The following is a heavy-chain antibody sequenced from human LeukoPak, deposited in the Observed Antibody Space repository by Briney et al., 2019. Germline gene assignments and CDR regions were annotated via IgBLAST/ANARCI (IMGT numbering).Heavy chain of an antibody. CDR2: INHSGST. D-gene: IGHD6-13*01. CDR1: GGSFSGYY. Sequence: PSETLSLTCAVYGGSFSGYYWSWIRQPPGKGLEWIGEINHSGSTNYNPSLKSRVTISVDTSKNQLSLKLSSVTASDTAVYYCARRYSSSWYKGWFDPWGQGTLVTVSS. J-gene: IGHJ5*02. CDR3: ARRYSSSWYKGWFDP. V-gene: IGHV4-34*01.